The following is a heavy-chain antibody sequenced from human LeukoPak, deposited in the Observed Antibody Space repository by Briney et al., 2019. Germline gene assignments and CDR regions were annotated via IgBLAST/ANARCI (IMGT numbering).Heavy chain of an antibody. D-gene: IGHD3-22*01. J-gene: IGHJ4*02. CDR1: GYTFTGYY. CDR2: INSNSGGT. Sequence: ASVKASCKASGYTFTGYYMHWVRQAPGQGLEWMGWINSNSGGTNYAQKFQGRVTMTRDTSISTAYMELSRLRSDDTAVYYCARSRLLGGYYYDSSGYVYWGQGTLVTVSS. V-gene: IGHV1-2*02. CDR3: ARSRLLGGYYYDSSGYVY.